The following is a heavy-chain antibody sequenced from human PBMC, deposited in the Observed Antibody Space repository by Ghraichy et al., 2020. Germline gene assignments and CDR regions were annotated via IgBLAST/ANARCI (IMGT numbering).Heavy chain of an antibody. CDR2: ISVDATAI. CDR3: AKSTTTLEY. D-gene: IGHD2-15*01. CDR1: GFMFSSAA. V-gene: IGHV3-23*01. Sequence: GESLNISCTASGFMFSSAAMNWVRQAPWKGLEWVSLISVDATAIYYADSVNGRFTISRDDSKDTLYLQMNSLRVDDTAVYYCAKSTTTLEYWGQGTLVTVSS. J-gene: IGHJ4*02.